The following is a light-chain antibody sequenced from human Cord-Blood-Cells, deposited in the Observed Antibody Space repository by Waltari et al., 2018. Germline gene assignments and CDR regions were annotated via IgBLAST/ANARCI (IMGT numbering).Light chain of an antibody. J-gene: IGLJ1*01. V-gene: IGLV2-8*01. CDR1: SSDVGGYNY. Sequence: QSALTQPPSASGSPGQSVTISCTGTSSDVGGYNYVSWYQQHPVKAPKLMIYEVSKRPSGVPDRFAGSKSGNTASLTVSGLQAEDEADYYCSSYAGSNKRVFGTGTKVTVL. CDR3: SSYAGSNKRV. CDR2: EVS.